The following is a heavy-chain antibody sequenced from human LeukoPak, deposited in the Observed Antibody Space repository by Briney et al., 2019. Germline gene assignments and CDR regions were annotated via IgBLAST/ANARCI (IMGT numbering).Heavy chain of an antibody. D-gene: IGHD4/OR15-4a*01. CDR1: GVSINSGDYH. Sequence: PSQTLSLTCTVSGVSINSGDYHWSWIRQPPGKGLEWIGYIYFSGDTYYNPSLESRATLSLDTSKNQFSLKLRSVTAADTAVYYCARHGAPGTNYYGMDVWGQGTTVTVSS. J-gene: IGHJ6*02. CDR3: ARHGAPGTNYYGMDV. CDR2: IYFSGDT. V-gene: IGHV4-30-4*01.